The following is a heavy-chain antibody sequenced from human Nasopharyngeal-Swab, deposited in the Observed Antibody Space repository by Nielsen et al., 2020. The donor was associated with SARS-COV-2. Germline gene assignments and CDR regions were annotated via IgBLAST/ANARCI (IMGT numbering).Heavy chain of an antibody. CDR3: AREGLGVTIFGVVQSRAFDI. J-gene: IGHJ3*02. V-gene: IGHV3-30-3*01. D-gene: IGHD3-3*01. CDR2: ISYDGSNK. Sequence: GGSLRLSCAASGFTFSSYAMHWVRQAPGKGLEWVAVISYDGSNKYYADSVKGRFTISRDNSKNTLYLQMNSLRAEDTAVYYCAREGLGVTIFGVVQSRAFDIWGQGTMVTVSS. CDR1: GFTFSSYA.